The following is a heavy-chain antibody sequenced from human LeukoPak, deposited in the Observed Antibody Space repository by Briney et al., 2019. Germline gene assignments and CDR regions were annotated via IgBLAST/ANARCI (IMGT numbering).Heavy chain of an antibody. V-gene: IGHV3-74*01. D-gene: IGHD1-26*01. CDR1: GFTFSSHW. J-gene: IGHJ4*02. CDR2: INSDGSTT. Sequence: PGRSLRLSCAASGFTFSSHWMHWVRQAPGKGLVWVSRINSDGSTTTYADSVKGRFTISRDNANNTLYLQMSSLRAEDTAVYYCARERDSGCYRDDYWGQGTLVTVSS. CDR3: ARERDSGCYRDDY.